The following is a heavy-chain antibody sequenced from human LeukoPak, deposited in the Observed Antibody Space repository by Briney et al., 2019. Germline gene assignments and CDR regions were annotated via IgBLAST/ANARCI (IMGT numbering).Heavy chain of an antibody. D-gene: IGHD3-10*01. CDR1: GYSISSGYY. J-gene: IGHJ6*03. Sequence: SETLSLTCTVSGYSISSGYYWGWIRQPPGKGLEWIGSIYHSGSTYYNPSLKSRVTISVDTSKNQFSLKLSSVTAAETALFFXXXXXXHYGPYYYMDVWGKGTTVTVSS. V-gene: IGHV4-38-2*02. CDR3: XXXXXHYGPYYYMDV. CDR2: IYHSGST.